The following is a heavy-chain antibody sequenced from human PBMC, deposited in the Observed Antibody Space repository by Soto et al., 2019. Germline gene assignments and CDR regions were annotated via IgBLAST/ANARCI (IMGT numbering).Heavy chain of an antibody. Sequence: QVQLVESGGGLVKPGGSLRLSCGASGFSFSDHYMTWIRQAPGKGLERVSYISGSGTTIYYTDSVKGRFTVSRDNAKNSVYLQMNSLRAEDTAVYYCAGDVHYYTSDYWGQGTLVTVSS. CDR3: AGDVHYYTSDY. D-gene: IGHD3-10*01. J-gene: IGHJ4*02. V-gene: IGHV3-11*01. CDR1: GFSFSDHY. CDR2: ISGSGTTI.